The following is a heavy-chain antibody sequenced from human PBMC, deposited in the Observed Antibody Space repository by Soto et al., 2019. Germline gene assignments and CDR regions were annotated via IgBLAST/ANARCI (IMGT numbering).Heavy chain of an antibody. CDR1: GGTLSSYA. D-gene: IGHD1-26*01. CDR3: ARENSALGYAFDI. CDR2: IIPIFGTA. V-gene: IGHV1-69*13. J-gene: IGHJ3*02. Sequence: SVKVSCKASGGTLSSYAISWVRQAPGQGLEWMGGIIPIFGTANYAQKFQGRVTITADESTSTAYMELSSLRSEDTAVYYCARENSALGYAFDIWGQGTMVTVSS.